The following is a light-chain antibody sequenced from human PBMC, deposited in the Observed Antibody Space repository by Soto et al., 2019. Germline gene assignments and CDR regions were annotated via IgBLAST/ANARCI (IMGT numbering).Light chain of an antibody. Sequence: QSALTQPASVSGSPGQSITISCIGTSSDVGAYNYVSWYQQHPGKAPKLMIYDVSNRPSGVSNRFSGSKSGNTASLTISGLQAEDEADYYCSSYRRSSTPRVFGTGTKLTVL. CDR1: SSDVGAYNY. J-gene: IGLJ1*01. CDR3: SSYRRSSTPRV. V-gene: IGLV2-14*01. CDR2: DVS.